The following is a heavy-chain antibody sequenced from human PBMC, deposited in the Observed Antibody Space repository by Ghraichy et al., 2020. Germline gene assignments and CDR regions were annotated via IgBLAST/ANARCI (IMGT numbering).Heavy chain of an antibody. J-gene: IGHJ4*02. CDR3: ARDATAPNFDS. Sequence: GGSLRLSCEASGFPFSVYWRSWVRQAPGKGLEWVANIAKDGRREYYIDSVRGRFSISRDNIKNSLYLQMDSLRAEDTALYYCARDATAPNFDSWGQGTLVTVSS. CDR1: GFPFSVYW. D-gene: IGHD2-21*02. V-gene: IGHV3-7*03. CDR2: IAKDGRRE.